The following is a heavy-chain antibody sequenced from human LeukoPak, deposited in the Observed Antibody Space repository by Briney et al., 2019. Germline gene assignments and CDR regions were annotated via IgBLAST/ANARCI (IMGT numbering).Heavy chain of an antibody. CDR1: GYTFTDYY. CDR2: INPNDGDT. D-gene: IGHD2-2*01. V-gene: IGHV1-2*02. Sequence: ASVKVSCKASGYTFTDYYMHWVRQAPGQGFEWMGWINPNDGDTNCAQKFQGRVTMTRDTSISTAHMEVSRLRSDDTAVYYCARANFLYCSSSTCLFDYWGQGTLVTVSS. J-gene: IGHJ4*02. CDR3: ARANFLYCSSSTCLFDY.